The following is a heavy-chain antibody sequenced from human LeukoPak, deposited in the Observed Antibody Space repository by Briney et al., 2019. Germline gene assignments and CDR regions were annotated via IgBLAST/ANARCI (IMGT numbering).Heavy chain of an antibody. CDR2: INIYSGDT. CDR3: ARDRLRLRFLQWTKPDNWFDS. CDR1: GYTFNAYH. Sequence: GASVTVSFKASGYTFNAYHLHWVRQVPGQGPEWLGWINIYSGDTKYSQKFEGRVSMTRDTSVTTAYMHLYSLPSDDTAVYYCARDRLRLRFLQWTKPDNWFDSWGQGTLVTVSS. D-gene: IGHD3-3*01. V-gene: IGHV1-2*02. J-gene: IGHJ5*01.